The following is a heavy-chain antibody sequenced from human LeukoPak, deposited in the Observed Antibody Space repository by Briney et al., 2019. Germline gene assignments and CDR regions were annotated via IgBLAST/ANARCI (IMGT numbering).Heavy chain of an antibody. D-gene: IGHD3-22*01. V-gene: IGHV3-23*01. CDR3: AKATYYYDSSGYHPADY. CDR1: GFTFRNYA. Sequence: PGGSLRLSCAASGFTFRNYAMTWVRQAPGKGLEWVSGISGSGANTYYADSVKGRFTISRDNSKNTLFLQMNSLRAEDTAVYYCAKATYYYDSSGYHPADYWGQGTLVTVSS. CDR2: ISGSGANT. J-gene: IGHJ4*02.